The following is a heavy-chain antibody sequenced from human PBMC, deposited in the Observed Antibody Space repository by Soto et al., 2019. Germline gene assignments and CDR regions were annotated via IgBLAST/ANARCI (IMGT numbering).Heavy chain of an antibody. V-gene: IGHV3-74*01. Sequence: EVQLVESGGDLVQPGGSLRLSCAASGFTFSSYWMHWVRQDPEKGLVWVSRINGDGISTSYADSVKGRFTISRDNAQDPLSLHMNSLGAEDTAVYYCARISQGTYCRGGNCYSDYWGQGTLVTVS. J-gene: IGHJ4*02. CDR3: ARISQGTYCRGGNCYSDY. CDR2: INGDGIST. D-gene: IGHD2-15*01. CDR1: GFTFSSYW.